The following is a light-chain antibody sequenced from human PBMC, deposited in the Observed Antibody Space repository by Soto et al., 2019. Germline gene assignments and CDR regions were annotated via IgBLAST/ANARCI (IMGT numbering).Light chain of an antibody. CDR1: QSVSSY. J-gene: IGKJ3*01. Sequence: EIVLTQSPATLSLSPGETATLSFRASQSVSSYLAWYQQKPGQAPRLLIYDTFHRATGLPARFSGSGSGTDFTLTISSLEPEDFALYYCQQRYSWPPFTFGPGTKVDI. CDR2: DTF. V-gene: IGKV3-11*01. CDR3: QQRYSWPPFT.